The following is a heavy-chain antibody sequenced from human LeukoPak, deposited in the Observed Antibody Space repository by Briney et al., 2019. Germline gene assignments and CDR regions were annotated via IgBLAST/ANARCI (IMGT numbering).Heavy chain of an antibody. V-gene: IGHV4-39*07. CDR3: ARDTNGGNSGYWYFDL. CDR1: GGSISSSSYY. J-gene: IGHJ2*01. CDR2: IYYSGST. D-gene: IGHD4-23*01. Sequence: SETLSLTCTDSGGSISSSSYYWGWIRQPPGKGLEWIGSIYYSGSTYYNPSLKSRVTISVDTSKNQFSLKLSSVTAADTAVYYCARDTNGGNSGYWYFDLWGRGTLVTVSS.